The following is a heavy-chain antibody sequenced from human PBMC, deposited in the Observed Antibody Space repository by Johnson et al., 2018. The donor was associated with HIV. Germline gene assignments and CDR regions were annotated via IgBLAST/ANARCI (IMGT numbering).Heavy chain of an antibody. CDR2: IYSGGNT. CDR1: GLTVSNIY. D-gene: IGHD2-15*01. V-gene: IGHV3-53*01. CDR3: ARAKDAAYPYDAFDV. Sequence: EVQLVESGGGLMKPGGSLRLSCAASGLTVSNIYMSWVRQAPGKGLEWVSVIYSGGNTYYADSVKGRFTLSRDTSKNTVFLQMNSLRAEDTAMYYCARAKDAAYPYDAFDVWGHGTMVIVSA. J-gene: IGHJ3*01.